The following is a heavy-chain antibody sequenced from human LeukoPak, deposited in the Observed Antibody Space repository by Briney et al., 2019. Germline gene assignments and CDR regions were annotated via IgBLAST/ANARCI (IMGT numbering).Heavy chain of an antibody. CDR3: AGGTTVAKYYYYYMDV. CDR1: GGTFSSYA. CDR2: IIPIFGTA. J-gene: IGHJ6*03. Sequence: SVKVSCKASGGTFSSYAISWVRQAPGQGLEWMGGIIPIFGTANYAQKFQGRVTITTDESTSTAYMELSSLRSEDTAMYYCAGGTTVAKYYYYYMDVWGKGTTVTVSS. D-gene: IGHD1-7*01. V-gene: IGHV1-69*05.